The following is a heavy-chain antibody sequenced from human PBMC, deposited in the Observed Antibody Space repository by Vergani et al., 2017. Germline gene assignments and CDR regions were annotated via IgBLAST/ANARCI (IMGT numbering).Heavy chain of an antibody. CDR3: AREAQGWFDP. Sequence: QVQLQQWGAGLLKPSETLSLTCAVYGGSFSGYYWSWIRQPPGKGLEWIGEINHSGSTNYNPSLKSRVTISVDTSKNQFSLKLSSVTAADTAVYYCAREAQGWFDPWGQGTLVTVSS. J-gene: IGHJ5*02. CDR2: INHSGST. V-gene: IGHV4-34*01. CDR1: GGSFSGYY.